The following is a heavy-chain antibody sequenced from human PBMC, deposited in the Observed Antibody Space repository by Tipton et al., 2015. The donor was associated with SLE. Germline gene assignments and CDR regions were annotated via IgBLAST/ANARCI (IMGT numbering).Heavy chain of an antibody. Sequence: TLSLTCAVSGGSINIRYWSGVRQPPGKGLEWFVYINYSGTTNYNTPLKSRVTISVDTSNNQFSLKLSSVTAADTAVYYCARVLRVAQGVISSFDYWGQGTLVTVSS. D-gene: IGHD3-10*01. CDR3: ARVLRVAQGVISSFDY. J-gene: IGHJ4*02. CDR2: INYSGTT. CDR1: GGSINIRY. V-gene: IGHV4-59*11.